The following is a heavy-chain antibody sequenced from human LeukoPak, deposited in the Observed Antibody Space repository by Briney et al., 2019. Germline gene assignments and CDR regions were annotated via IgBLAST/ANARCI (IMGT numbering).Heavy chain of an antibody. CDR1: GDSVSSNSAA. D-gene: IGHD1-14*01. V-gene: IGHV6-1*01. Sequence: SQTLSLTCAISGDSVSSNSAAWNWIRQSPSRGLEWLGRTYYRSKWYNDYAISVKSRITINPDTSKNQFSLHLNSVTPGDTAVYYCARGTATASYPINWFDPWGQGNLVTVSS. CDR2: TYYRSKWYN. CDR3: ARGTATASYPINWFDP. J-gene: IGHJ5*02.